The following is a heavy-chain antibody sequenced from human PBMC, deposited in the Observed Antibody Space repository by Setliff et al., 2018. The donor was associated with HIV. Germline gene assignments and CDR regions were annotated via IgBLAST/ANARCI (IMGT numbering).Heavy chain of an antibody. Sequence: PSETLSLTCTVSGDSISSGTYYWSWIRQPAGKGLEWIGRIYSSGSTNYNPSLESRVTISVDTSKNQFSLSLTSVTAADTAVYYCVRSIHGGGSEPFDTWGQGILVTVSS. J-gene: IGHJ5*02. V-gene: IGHV4-61*02. CDR1: GDSISSGTYY. CDR3: VRSIHGGGSEPFDT. CDR2: IYSSGST. D-gene: IGHD3-10*01.